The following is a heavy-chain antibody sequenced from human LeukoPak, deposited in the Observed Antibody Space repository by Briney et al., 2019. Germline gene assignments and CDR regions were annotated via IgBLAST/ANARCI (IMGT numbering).Heavy chain of an antibody. D-gene: IGHD3/OR15-3a*01. Sequence: GGSLRLSCAASGSSVAKYWVNWVRQAPGKGLEWVASIKSKGSETDYVDSARGRFTIARDSAKNSLLLQMNSLRAEDTAVYYCAREDFGRVDWGQGTLVTVSS. V-gene: IGHV3-7*01. CDR2: IKSKGSET. CDR3: AREDFGRVD. CDR1: GSSVAKYW. J-gene: IGHJ4*02.